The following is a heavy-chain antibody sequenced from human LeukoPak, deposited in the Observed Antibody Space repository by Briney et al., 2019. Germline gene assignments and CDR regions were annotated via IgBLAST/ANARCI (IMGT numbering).Heavy chain of an antibody. Sequence: ASVKVSSKATSRISWVRQAPGQGLEWMGWIGTYGGDTYYAQKFQGRITVTTDTSTSTVYMELRNLRSDDTAVYYCARDLWNFYDDSGYNRDFDSWGQGTLVTVSS. CDR3: ARDLWNFYDDSGYNRDFDS. CDR1: TSR. J-gene: IGHJ5*01. CDR2: IGTYGGDT. D-gene: IGHD3-22*01. V-gene: IGHV1-18*01.